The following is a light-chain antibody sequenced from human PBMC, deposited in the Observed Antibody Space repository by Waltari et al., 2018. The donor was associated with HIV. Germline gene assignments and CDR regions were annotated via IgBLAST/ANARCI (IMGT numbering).Light chain of an antibody. Sequence: ETVMTQSPATVSVSPGDRVTLSCRASQTVGTNVAWYQQTLGQAPRLLIYVTSGAFTRAAGSPAGFSGTGSGTDFTLTISSLESEDFAVYYCQQYATWPLTFGGGTRVAIK. V-gene: IGKV3-15*01. CDR1: QTVGTN. J-gene: IGKJ4*01. CDR3: QQYATWPLT. CDR2: GAF.